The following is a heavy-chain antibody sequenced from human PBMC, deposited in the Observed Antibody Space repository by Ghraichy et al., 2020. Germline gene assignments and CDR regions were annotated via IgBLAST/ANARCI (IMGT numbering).Heavy chain of an antibody. D-gene: IGHD3-22*01. CDR1: GGSISSGGYS. CDR2: IYHSGST. CDR3: ARGNRRTYYYDSSGYYQNWFDP. Sequence: SQTLPLTCAVSGGSISSGGYSWSWIRQPPGKGLEWIGYIYHSGSTYYNPSLKSRVTISVDRSKNQFSLKLSSVTAADTAVYYCARGNRRTYYYDSSGYYQNWFDPWGQGTLVTVSS. V-gene: IGHV4-30-2*01. J-gene: IGHJ5*02.